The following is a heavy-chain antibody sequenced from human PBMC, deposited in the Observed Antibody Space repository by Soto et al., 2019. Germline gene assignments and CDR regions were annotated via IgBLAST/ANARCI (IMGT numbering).Heavy chain of an antibody. D-gene: IGHD3-16*01. CDR1: GFTFSNYG. CDR3: ARDGPGITFDINGMDV. Sequence: GGSLRLSCVASGFTFSNYGMHWVRQVPGKGLEWVAVITFDGATKYEADSLKGRFMISRDNFKNTLYLQMNNLRDGDSAVYYCARDGPGITFDINGMDVWGQGTTVTVSS. J-gene: IGHJ6*02. CDR2: ITFDGATK. V-gene: IGHV3-30*03.